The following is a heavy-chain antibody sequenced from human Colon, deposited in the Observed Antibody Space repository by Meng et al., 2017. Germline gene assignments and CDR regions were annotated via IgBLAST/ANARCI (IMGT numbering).Heavy chain of an antibody. J-gene: IGHJ4*02. D-gene: IGHD5-24*01. V-gene: IGHV3-7*01. Sequence: GGSLRLSCAASGFSFSDSVMHWVRQAPGKGLEWVASINLDGSGVYYVESVKGRFTISRDNAKNSLSLQMNSLRAEDTALYYCATELRQTIRGWGYWGQGTLVTVSS. CDR3: ATELRQTIRGWGY. CDR1: GFSFSDSV. CDR2: INLDGSGV.